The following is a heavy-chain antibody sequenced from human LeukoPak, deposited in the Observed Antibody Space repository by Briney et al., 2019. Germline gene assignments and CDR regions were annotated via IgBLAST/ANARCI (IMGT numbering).Heavy chain of an antibody. CDR2: IFASGAT. J-gene: IGHJ4*02. Sequence: SETLCLTCSVSGGSMSYNHWSWIRQSAGKQLEWIGRIFASGATTYNPSLKSRVTMSIDTSKKQFSLQITSVTAADTAVYYCARDDSRGAVVYFDFWGQGTLATVSS. CDR3: ARDDSRGAVVYFDF. D-gene: IGHD4-23*01. CDR1: GGSMSYNH. V-gene: IGHV4-4*07.